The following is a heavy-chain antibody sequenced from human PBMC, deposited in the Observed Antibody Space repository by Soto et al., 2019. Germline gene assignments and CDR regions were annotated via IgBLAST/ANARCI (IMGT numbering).Heavy chain of an antibody. Sequence: EVQLVESGGGVLRPGGSLRLACAASGFIFDDYGMSWARQAPGKGLEWVSGVNWNGGSTGYADSVKGRFTISRDNAKNFLFLQMNSLRVEDTAFYYCVRGASLNFDYWGQGTLVTVS. CDR1: GFIFDDYG. CDR2: VNWNGGST. D-gene: IGHD1-26*01. CDR3: VRGASLNFDY. V-gene: IGHV3-20*04. J-gene: IGHJ4*02.